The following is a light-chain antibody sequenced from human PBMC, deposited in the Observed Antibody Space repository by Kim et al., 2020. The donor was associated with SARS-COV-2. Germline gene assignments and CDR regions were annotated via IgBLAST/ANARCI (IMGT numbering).Light chain of an antibody. CDR3: QQSDTTPAT. V-gene: IGKV1-39*01. Sequence: ASVGDRVTITCRTSQTIDKYLNWYQRKPGKAPNLLIFAISSLRSGVPSRFSGSGSGTDFTLTISSLQPEDFATYFCQQSDTTPATFGQGTKVDIK. CDR2: AIS. CDR1: QTIDKY. J-gene: IGKJ2*01.